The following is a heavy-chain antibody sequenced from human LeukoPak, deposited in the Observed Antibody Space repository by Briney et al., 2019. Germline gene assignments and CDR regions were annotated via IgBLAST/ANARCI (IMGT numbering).Heavy chain of an antibody. CDR2: ISGSGGST. Sequence: GGSLRLSCAASGFTFSSYAMSWVRQAPGKGLEWVSAISGSGGSTYYADSVKGRFTISRDNSKNTLYLQMNSLRAEDTAVYYCARVAYHYDSSGYYRDYWGQGTLVTVSS. V-gene: IGHV3-23*01. CDR1: GFTFSSYA. J-gene: IGHJ4*02. CDR3: ARVAYHYDSSGYYRDY. D-gene: IGHD3-22*01.